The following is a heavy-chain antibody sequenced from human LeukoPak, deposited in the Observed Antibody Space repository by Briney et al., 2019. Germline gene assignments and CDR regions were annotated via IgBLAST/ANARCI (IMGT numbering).Heavy chain of an antibody. CDR1: GGSISGYY. CDR3: ARGGRGAMVDY. J-gene: IGHJ4*02. Sequence: PSETLSLTCTVSGGSISGYYWSRIRQPPGKGLEWIGYIYYSGSTNYNPSLKSRVTISVDTSKNQFSLKLSSVTAADTAVYYCARGGRGAMVDYWGQGTLVTVSS. D-gene: IGHD3-10*01. V-gene: IGHV4-59*08. CDR2: IYYSGST.